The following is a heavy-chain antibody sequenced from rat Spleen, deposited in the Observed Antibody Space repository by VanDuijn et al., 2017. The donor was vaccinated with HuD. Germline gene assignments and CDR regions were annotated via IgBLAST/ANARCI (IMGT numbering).Heavy chain of an antibody. CDR3: ARHATSIRDYFDY. D-gene: IGHD1-4*01. Sequence: EVQLVESGGGLVQPGRSLKLSCAASGFTFSKYGMAWVRQAPTKGLEWVATISYDGSSTYYRDSVKGRFTISRDNVKGILYLQMDSLRSEDTATYFCARHATSIRDYFDYWGQGVMVTVSS. V-gene: IGHV5-29*01. CDR1: GFTFSKYG. CDR2: ISYDGSST. J-gene: IGHJ2*01.